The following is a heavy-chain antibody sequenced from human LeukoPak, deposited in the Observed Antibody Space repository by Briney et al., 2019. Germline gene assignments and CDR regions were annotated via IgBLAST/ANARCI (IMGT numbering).Heavy chain of an antibody. J-gene: IGHJ4*02. Sequence: GGSPRLSCAAAGFTFSIYAMSWVRQAPGKGLELASAISGSGGSTYYADSVKGPFTISRDNSKNPLDLQMNSLRAEDTAVYYCAQAGGSYPFYFDCWVRGTLVGVCS. CDR3: AQAGGSYPFYFDC. CDR1: GFTFSIYA. CDR2: ISGSGGST. D-gene: IGHD1-26*01. V-gene: IGHV3-23*01.